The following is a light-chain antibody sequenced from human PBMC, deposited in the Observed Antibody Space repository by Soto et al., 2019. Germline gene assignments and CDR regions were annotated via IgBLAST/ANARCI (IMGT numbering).Light chain of an antibody. CDR2: GAS. CDR3: KQSHSFPLT. J-gene: IGKJ4*01. Sequence: DIQMTQSPSFVSASIGDRVTITCRASQNIRFWLAWYQQKPGKAPKSLIRGASSLQPGVPSGFSGSGSGTDFTITITSLQPEDFAPYCCKQSHSFPLTFGGGTKVDI. V-gene: IGKV1D-12*01. CDR1: QNIRFW.